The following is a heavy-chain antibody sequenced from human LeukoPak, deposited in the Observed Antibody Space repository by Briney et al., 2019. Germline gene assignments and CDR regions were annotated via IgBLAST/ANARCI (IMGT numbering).Heavy chain of an antibody. Sequence: SEALSLTCAVSGDPISTYYWSWIRQSPGKGVEWIGYIYHSGSANYNPSLKSRVTISIDTSKNQFSLKLSSVTAADTALYFCARHGSGWSFDYWGQGTLVTVSS. D-gene: IGHD6-19*01. J-gene: IGHJ4*02. V-gene: IGHV4-59*08. CDR1: GDPISTYY. CDR3: ARHGSGWSFDY. CDR2: IYHSGSA.